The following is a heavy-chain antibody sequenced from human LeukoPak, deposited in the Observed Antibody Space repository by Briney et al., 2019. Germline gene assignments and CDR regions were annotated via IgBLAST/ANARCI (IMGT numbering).Heavy chain of an antibody. CDR2: IYYSGST. CDR1: GGSISSYY. D-gene: IGHD4-23*01. Sequence: SETLSLTCTVSGGSISSYYWSWLRQPPGKGLEWSGYIYYSGSTNYNPSLKSRVTISVDTSKNQFSLKLSSVTAADTAVYYCAREAGDYGGSIDYWGQGTLVTVSS. CDR3: AREAGDYGGSIDY. J-gene: IGHJ4*02. V-gene: IGHV4-59*01.